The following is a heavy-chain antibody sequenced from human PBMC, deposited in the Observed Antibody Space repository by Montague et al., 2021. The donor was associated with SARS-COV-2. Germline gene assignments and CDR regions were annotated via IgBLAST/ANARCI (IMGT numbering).Heavy chain of an antibody. CDR1: GDSIRCVTYSFGSAPYY. CDR3: ERHSHNGGHGD. Sequence: SETLSLTCTVSGDSIRCVTYSFGSAPYYWAWIRQSPGKQLEWIGSLDYSGNTSYSPFLKSRLIMSMDTSENQFSLRLTSVTAADTAVYYCERHSHNGGHGDWGPSTLLTVSS. V-gene: IGHV4-39*01. J-gene: IGHJ4*02. CDR2: LDYSGNT. D-gene: IGHD2-8*01.